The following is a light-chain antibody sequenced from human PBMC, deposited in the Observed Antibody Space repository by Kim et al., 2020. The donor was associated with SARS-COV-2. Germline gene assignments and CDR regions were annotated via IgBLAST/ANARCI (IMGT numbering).Light chain of an antibody. Sequence: DIQMTQSPSSLSTSEGDRLTITCQASQDINNYINWYQQKPGKAPKVLIYDASNLETGVPPRFSGRGSGTDFTFTISSLQPEDIATYYCQQYENLPLTFGGGTKLEIK. CDR2: DAS. CDR3: QQYENLPLT. J-gene: IGKJ4*01. V-gene: IGKV1-33*01. CDR1: QDINNY.